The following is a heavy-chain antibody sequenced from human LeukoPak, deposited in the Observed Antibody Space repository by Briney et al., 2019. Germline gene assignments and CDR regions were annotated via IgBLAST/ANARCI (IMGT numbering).Heavy chain of an antibody. Sequence: SSETLSLTCTVSGASISSNYMSWARQAPGKGLEWVSVIYSGGSAYYADSVKGRFTISRDNSKNTLYLQMNSLRAEDTAVYYCAREWATVTTDWGQGTLVTVSS. J-gene: IGHJ4*02. CDR1: GASISSNY. V-gene: IGHV3-66*01. CDR2: IYSGGSA. CDR3: AREWATVTTD. D-gene: IGHD4-17*01.